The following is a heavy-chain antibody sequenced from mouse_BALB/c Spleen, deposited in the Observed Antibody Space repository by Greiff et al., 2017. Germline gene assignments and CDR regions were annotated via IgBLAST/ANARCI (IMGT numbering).Heavy chain of an antibody. D-gene: IGHD2-14*01. CDR2: INPSNGGT. CDR1: GYTFTSYY. Sequence: VQLQQPGAELVKPGASVKLSCKASGYTFTSYYMYWVKQRPGQGLEWIGGINPSNGGTNFNEKFKSKATLTVDKSSSTAYMQLSSLTSEDSAVYYCTRPYYRYDGPWFAYWGQGTLVTVSA. V-gene: IGHV1S81*02. J-gene: IGHJ3*01. CDR3: TRPYYRYDGPWFAY.